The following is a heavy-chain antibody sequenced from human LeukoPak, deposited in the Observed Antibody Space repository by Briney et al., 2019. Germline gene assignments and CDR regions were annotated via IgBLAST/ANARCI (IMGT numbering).Heavy chain of an antibody. D-gene: IGHD3-22*01. V-gene: IGHV1-69*05. CDR1: GGTFSSYA. J-gene: IGHJ3*02. Sequence: SVKVSCKASGGTFSSYAISWVRQAPGQGLEWMGGIIPIFGTANYTQKFQGRVTITTDESTSTAYMELSSLRSEDTAVYYCARAYDSTGWGVPGGAFDIWGQGTMVTVSS. CDR3: ARAYDSTGWGVPGGAFDI. CDR2: IIPIFGTA.